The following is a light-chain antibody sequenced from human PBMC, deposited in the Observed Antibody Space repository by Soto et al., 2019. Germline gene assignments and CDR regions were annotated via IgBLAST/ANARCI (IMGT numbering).Light chain of an antibody. CDR3: LQYYSYPHT. J-gene: IGKJ2*01. CDR1: QGISSY. CDR2: AAS. Sequence: AIRMTQSPSSFSASTGDRVTITCRASQGISSYLPWYQQKPGKAPKVLIHAASALQSGVPSRFSGRGSGTDFTLTISYLQSEDFATYYCLQYYSYPHTFGQGTKLEI. V-gene: IGKV1-8*01.